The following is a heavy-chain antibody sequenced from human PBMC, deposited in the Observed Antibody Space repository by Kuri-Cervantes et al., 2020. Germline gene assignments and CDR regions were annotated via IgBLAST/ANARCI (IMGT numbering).Heavy chain of an antibody. CDR3: ARGPYYGSGSYYSKGFLDY. D-gene: IGHD3-10*01. V-gene: IGHV4-38-2*01. CDR2: IYHSGST. J-gene: IGHJ4*02. Sequence: SETLSLTCAVSGYSISSGYYWGWIRQPPGKGLEWIGSIYHSGSTYYNPSLKSRVTISVDTSKNQFSLKLSSVTAADTAVYYCARGPYYGSGSYYSKGFLDYWGQGTLVTVSS. CDR1: GYSISSGYY.